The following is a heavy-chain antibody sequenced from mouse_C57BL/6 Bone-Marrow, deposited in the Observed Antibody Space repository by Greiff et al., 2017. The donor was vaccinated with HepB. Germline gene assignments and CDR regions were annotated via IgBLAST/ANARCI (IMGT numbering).Heavy chain of an antibody. D-gene: IGHD2-1*01. CDR1: GYTFTSYW. Sequence: VQLQQPGTELVKPGASVKLSCKASGYTFTSYWMHWVKQRPGQGLEWIGNINPSNGGTNYNEKFKSKATLTVDKSSSTAYMHLSSLTSEDSAVYYCARLRGNYWYFDVWGTGTTVTVSS. CDR2: INPSNGGT. CDR3: ARLRGNYWYFDV. J-gene: IGHJ1*03. V-gene: IGHV1-53*01.